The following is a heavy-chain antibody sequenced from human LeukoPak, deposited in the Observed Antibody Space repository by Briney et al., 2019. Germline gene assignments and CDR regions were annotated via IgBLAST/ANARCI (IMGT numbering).Heavy chain of an antibody. CDR2: ISGSGGST. J-gene: IGHJ4*02. Sequence: PGGSLRLSCAASGFTFSSYAMSWVRQAPEKGLEWVSAISGSGGSTYYADSVKGRLTISRDNSKNTLYLQMNSLRAEDTAVYYCAKERGYYIGAFDYWGQGTLVTVSS. CDR3: AKERGYYIGAFDY. D-gene: IGHD3-22*01. V-gene: IGHV3-23*01. CDR1: GFTFSSYA.